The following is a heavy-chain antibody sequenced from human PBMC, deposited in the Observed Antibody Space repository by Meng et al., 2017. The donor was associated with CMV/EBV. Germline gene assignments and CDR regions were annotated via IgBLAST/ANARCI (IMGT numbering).Heavy chain of an antibody. Sequence: GGSLRLSCAASGFTFSSYSMNWVRQAPGKGLEWASSISSSSSYIYYADSVKGRFTISRDNAKNSLYLQMNSLRAEDTAVYYCARVYIAAAGVSDYWGQGTLVTVSS. D-gene: IGHD6-13*01. CDR1: GFTFSSYS. CDR2: ISSSSSYI. CDR3: ARVYIAAAGVSDY. V-gene: IGHV3-21*01. J-gene: IGHJ4*02.